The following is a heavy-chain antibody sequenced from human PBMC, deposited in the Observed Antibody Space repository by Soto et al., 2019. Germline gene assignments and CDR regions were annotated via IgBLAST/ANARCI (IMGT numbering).Heavy chain of an antibody. CDR1: GFSLSTSGVG. J-gene: IGHJ4*02. V-gene: IGHV2-5*02. Sequence: QITLKESGPTLVKPTQTLTLTCSFSGFSLSTSGVGVGWIRQPPGKALEWLALIYWDDDKRYSSSLKSRLTITKDTSKNRVVSSMTNMVPMYTTIYYFEHDYRRKLILDYLVQGSQVTVS. CDR3: EHDYRRKLILDY. CDR2: IYWDDDK. D-gene: IGHD2-15*01.